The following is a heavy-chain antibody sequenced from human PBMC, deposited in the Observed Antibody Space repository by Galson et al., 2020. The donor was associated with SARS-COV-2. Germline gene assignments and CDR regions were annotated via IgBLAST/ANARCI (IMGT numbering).Heavy chain of an antibody. CDR2: INSSGST. J-gene: IGHJ4*02. CDR1: GGSFSGYY. D-gene: IGHD2-21*02. V-gene: IGHV4-34*01. CDR3: AREENFFRVVSARRMCYFDY. Sequence: SETLSLNCAVYGGSFSGYYWSWIRQPPGKGLEWIGEINSSGSTNYNTSLKSRVTISVDTSKNHFSLKLSSVTAADTAVYYCAREENFFRVVSARRMCYFDYWGRGTLATVSS.